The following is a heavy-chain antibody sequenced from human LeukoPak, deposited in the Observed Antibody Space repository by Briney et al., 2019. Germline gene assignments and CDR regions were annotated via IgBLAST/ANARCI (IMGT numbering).Heavy chain of an antibody. CDR1: GFTFSNYR. CDR3: ARMAAAGTLVSYMDV. V-gene: IGHV3-7*01. J-gene: IGHJ6*03. Sequence: PGGSLRLSCAASGFTFSNYRMTWVRQAPGKGLEWVANINQDGGEKYYVDSVKGRFTISRDNAKNSLYLQMNSLRAEDTAVYYCARMAAAGTLVSYMDVWGKGTKVTVSS. D-gene: IGHD6-13*01. CDR2: INQDGGEK.